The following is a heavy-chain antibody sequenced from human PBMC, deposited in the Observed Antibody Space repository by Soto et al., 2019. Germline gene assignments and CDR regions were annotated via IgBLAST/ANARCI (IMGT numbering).Heavy chain of an antibody. D-gene: IGHD6-19*01. Sequence: QVLLQESGPGLVQPSGTRSLSSVVSGFSSGSNYYGGWVRQSQGKGLGGLGGMSHIGSANNNPSLKSRVTISMDKSQNQFSLKLNSVTAADTAVYYCARSLGWYAIDYWGQGTLVIVSS. CDR3: ARSLGWYAIDY. V-gene: IGHV4-4*02. J-gene: IGHJ4*02. CDR1: GFSSGSNYY. CDR2: MSHIGSA.